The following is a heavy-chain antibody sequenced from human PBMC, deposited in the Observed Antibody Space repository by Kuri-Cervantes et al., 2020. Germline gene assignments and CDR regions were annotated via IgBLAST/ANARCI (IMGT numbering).Heavy chain of an antibody. Sequence: ESLKISCTVSGDSISSSSYYWGWIRQPPGKGLEWIGTIYYRGSTYYNPSLKSRVTISVDTSKNQFSLKLSSVTAADTAVYYCARWGVATNNAFDIWGQGTMVTVSS. CDR2: IYYRGST. CDR3: ARWGVATNNAFDI. CDR1: GDSISSSSYY. V-gene: IGHV4-39*07. J-gene: IGHJ3*02. D-gene: IGHD5-12*01.